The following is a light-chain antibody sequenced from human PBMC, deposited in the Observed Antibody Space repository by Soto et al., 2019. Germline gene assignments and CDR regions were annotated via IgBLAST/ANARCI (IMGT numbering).Light chain of an antibody. Sequence: EILFKQSPGTLSLSPGGRATLPCRASQTVTRNYLAWHQQKPGQTPRLLVYGASSRATGIPDRFSGSGSGTDFTLTISRLEPEDFAVYYCQQHGSSPITFGQGTRLEIK. CDR3: QQHGSSPIT. CDR1: QTVTRNY. J-gene: IGKJ5*01. V-gene: IGKV3-20*01. CDR2: GAS.